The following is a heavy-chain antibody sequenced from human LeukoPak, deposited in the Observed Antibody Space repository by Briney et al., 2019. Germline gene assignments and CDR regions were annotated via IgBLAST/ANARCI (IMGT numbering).Heavy chain of an antibody. J-gene: IGHJ4*02. CDR3: ARQANHCSGNSCSAFYFDS. V-gene: IGHV5-51*01. Sequence: GESLKISCKASGYTFINYWIAWVRQMPEKGLELMGLIFPGDSDTRYSPSFQGHVTISADNSINTAYLQWNSLEASDTATYYCARQANHCSGNSCSAFYFDSWGQGTLVTVSS. CDR2: IFPGDSDT. CDR1: GYTFINYW. D-gene: IGHD2-15*01.